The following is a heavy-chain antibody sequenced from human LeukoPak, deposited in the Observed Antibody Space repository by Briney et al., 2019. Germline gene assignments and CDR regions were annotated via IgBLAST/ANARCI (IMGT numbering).Heavy chain of an antibody. CDR2: IYHSGST. CDR3: ARVNYPYYYYYMDV. V-gene: IGHV4-4*02. D-gene: IGHD1-7*01. Sequence: SETLSLTCAVSGGSISSSNWWSWVRQPPGKGLEWIGEIYHSGSTNYNPSLKSRVTMSVDTSKNQFSLKLSSVTAADTAVYYCARVNYPYYYYYMDVWGKGTTVTVSS. J-gene: IGHJ6*03. CDR1: GGSISSSNW.